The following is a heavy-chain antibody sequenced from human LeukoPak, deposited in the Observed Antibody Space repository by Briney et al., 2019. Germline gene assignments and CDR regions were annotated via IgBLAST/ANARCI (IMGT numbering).Heavy chain of an antibody. J-gene: IGHJ4*02. D-gene: IGHD6-13*01. Sequence: SETLSLTCTVSGGSISNYYWSWIRQPPGKGLEWIGYIYYSGSTNYNPSLKSRVTISVDTSKNQFSLKLSSVTAADTAVYYCARSYSSSWYFDYWGQGTLVTVSS. CDR1: GGSISNYY. CDR3: ARSYSSSWYFDY. V-gene: IGHV4-59*01. CDR2: IYYSGST.